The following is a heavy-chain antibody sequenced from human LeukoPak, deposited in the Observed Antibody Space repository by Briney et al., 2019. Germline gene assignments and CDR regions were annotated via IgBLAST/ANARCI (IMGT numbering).Heavy chain of an antibody. D-gene: IGHD2-15*01. CDR2: IRGSGDNT. CDR1: GFTFSSYA. Sequence: PGGSLILSCAASGFTFSSYAMSWVRQAPGKGLEWVSTIRGSGDNTYYADSVKGRFTISRDNSKNSLYLQMNSLRAEDTAVYCCARKYCSGGSCVFDYWGQGTLVTVSS. V-gene: IGHV3-23*01. J-gene: IGHJ4*02. CDR3: ARKYCSGGSCVFDY.